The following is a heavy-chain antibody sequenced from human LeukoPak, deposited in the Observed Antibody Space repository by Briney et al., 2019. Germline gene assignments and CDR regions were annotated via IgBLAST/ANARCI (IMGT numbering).Heavy chain of an antibody. J-gene: IGHJ4*02. V-gene: IGHV3-21*01. D-gene: IGHD3-16*02. Sequence: GGSLRLSCAASGFTFSSYSMNWVRQAPGKGLEWVSSISSSSSYVYYADSVKGRFTISRDNAKNSLYLQMNSLRAEDTAVYYCARDGDYVWGSYRLDYWGQGTLVTVSS. CDR1: GFTFSSYS. CDR2: ISSSSSYV. CDR3: ARDGDYVWGSYRLDY.